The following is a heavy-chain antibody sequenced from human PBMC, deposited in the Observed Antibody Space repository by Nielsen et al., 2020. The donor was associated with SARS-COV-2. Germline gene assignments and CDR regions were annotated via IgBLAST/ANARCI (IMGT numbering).Heavy chain of an antibody. D-gene: IGHD3-3*01. CDR2: IYSGGST. Sequence: GESLKISCAASGFTVSSNYMSWVRQAPGKGLEWVSVIYSGGSTYYADSVKGRFTISRDNSKNTLYLQMNSLRAEDTAVYYCARAPYYDFWSGSFDYWGQGTLVTVSS. CDR3: ARAPYYDFWSGSFDY. J-gene: IGHJ4*02. CDR1: GFTVSSNY. V-gene: IGHV3-53*01.